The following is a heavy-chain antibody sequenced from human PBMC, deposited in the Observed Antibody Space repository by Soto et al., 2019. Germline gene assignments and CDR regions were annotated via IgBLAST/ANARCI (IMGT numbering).Heavy chain of an antibody. CDR3: TRDSSPTVTADS. D-gene: IGHD4-17*01. J-gene: IGHJ4*02. V-gene: IGHV3-66*01. CDR1: GFTVSVSY. Sequence: EVQLVESWGGLVQPGGSLRLACAAFGFTVSVSYMTWVRQAPGKGLEWVSVMYSGGSTYYADSVKGRFTVSRDTSKNTLYLQMNNLRAEDTAVYYCTRDSSPTVTADSWGQGTLVTVSS. CDR2: MYSGGST.